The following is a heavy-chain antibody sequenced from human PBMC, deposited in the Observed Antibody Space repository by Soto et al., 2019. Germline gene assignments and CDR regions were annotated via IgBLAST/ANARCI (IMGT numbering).Heavy chain of an antibody. J-gene: IGHJ5*02. Sequence: SETLSLTCTVSGGSISNYYWNWIRQPPGKGLEWIGYISHTGRPNYNPSLESRVTVSVDTSKNQFSLKLSSVTAADTAIYYCARGGTYSDLLIRDRFDPWGQGTLVTVSS. CDR2: ISHTGRP. CDR3: ARGGTYSDLLIRDRFDP. D-gene: IGHD6-13*01. CDR1: GGSISNYY. V-gene: IGHV4-59*01.